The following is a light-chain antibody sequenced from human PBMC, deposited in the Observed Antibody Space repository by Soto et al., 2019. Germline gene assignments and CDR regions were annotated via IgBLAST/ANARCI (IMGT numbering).Light chain of an antibody. V-gene: IGKV3-20*01. CDR1: QSINSRY. CDR2: GAS. J-gene: IGKJ3*01. Sequence: EIVLTQSPGTLSLSPGERATLSCRASQSINSRYLAWYQQKPGQAPRLHIYGASSRATGIPDRFSGSGSGTDFTLTISRLEPEDFAVYYCQQFGSSPGFTFGPGTIVDI. CDR3: QQFGSSPGFT.